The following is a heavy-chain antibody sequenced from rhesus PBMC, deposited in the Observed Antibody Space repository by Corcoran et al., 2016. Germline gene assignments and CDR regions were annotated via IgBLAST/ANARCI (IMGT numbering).Heavy chain of an antibody. J-gene: IGHJ4*01. V-gene: IGHV4-122*02. D-gene: IGHD6-25*01. CDR2: ITYSGST. CDR1: GYSISGYY. CDR3: ARNSGSWIFDY. Sequence: QVQLQESGPGLVKPSETLSLTCAVSGYSISGYYWSWIRQAPGKVLEWIGYITYSGSTSYNPSLKSRVTISRDTSKNQFSLKLSSVTAADTAVYYCARNSGSWIFDYWGQGVLVTVSS.